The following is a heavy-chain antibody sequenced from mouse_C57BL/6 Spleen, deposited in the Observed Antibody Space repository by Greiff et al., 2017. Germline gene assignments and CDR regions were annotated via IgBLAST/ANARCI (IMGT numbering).Heavy chain of an antibody. V-gene: IGHV1-52*01. J-gene: IGHJ1*03. CDR3: ARGDYDRYFDV. CDR2: IDPSDSET. CDR1: GYTFTSYW. Sequence: QVQLQQPGAELVRPGSSVKLSCKASGYTFTSYWMHWVKQRPIQGLEWIGNIDPSDSETHYNQKFKDKATLTVDKSSSTAYMQLSSLTSEDSAVYYCARGDYDRYFDVWGTGTTVTVSS. D-gene: IGHD2-4*01.